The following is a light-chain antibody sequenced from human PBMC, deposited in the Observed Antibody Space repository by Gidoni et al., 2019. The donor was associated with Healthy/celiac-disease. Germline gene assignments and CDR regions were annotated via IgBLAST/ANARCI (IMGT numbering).Light chain of an antibody. Sequence: DIQMTQSPSSLSASVGDRVTITCRASQSISSYLNWYQQKPGKAPKLLINAASSLQSGVPSRFSGSGSGTDFTLTISSLQPEDFATYYCQQSYSIFTFGQGTRLEIK. CDR2: AAS. CDR1: QSISSY. J-gene: IGKJ5*01. CDR3: QQSYSIFT. V-gene: IGKV1-39*01.